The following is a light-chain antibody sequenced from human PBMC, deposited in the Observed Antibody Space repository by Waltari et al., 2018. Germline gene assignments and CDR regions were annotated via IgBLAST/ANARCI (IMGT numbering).Light chain of an antibody. J-gene: IGKJ1*01. V-gene: IGKV4-1*01. Sequence: DVVMTQSPDSLTVSLGEMATITCKPRQSLLYSSNNMNYLAWYQQRPGQPPKLLLYLASTRESVVPDRFSGSGSGTDFTLTISSLQAEDVAVYYCQQYYSRPRTFGQGTKVEIK. CDR1: QSLLYSSNNMNY. CDR2: LAS. CDR3: QQYYSRPRT.